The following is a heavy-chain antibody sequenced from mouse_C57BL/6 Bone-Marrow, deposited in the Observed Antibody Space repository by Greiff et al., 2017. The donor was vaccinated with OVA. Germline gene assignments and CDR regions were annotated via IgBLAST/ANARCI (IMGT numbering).Heavy chain of an antibody. CDR1: GFNIKDDY. V-gene: IGHV14-4*01. CDR3: TTGYYAMDY. J-gene: IGHJ4*01. CDR2: IDPENGDT. Sequence: EVQVVESGAELVRPGASVKLSCTASGFNIKDDYMHWVKQRPEQGLEWIGWIDPENGDTEYASKFQGKATITADTSSNTAYLQLSSLTSEDTAVYYCTTGYYAMDYWGQGTSVTVSS.